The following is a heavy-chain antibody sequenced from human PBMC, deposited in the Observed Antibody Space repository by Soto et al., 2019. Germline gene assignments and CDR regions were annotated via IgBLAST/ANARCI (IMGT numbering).Heavy chain of an antibody. CDR3: SSSSGD. D-gene: IGHD3-10*01. CDR2: IRSKANSFAT. CDR1: GFTFSDSA. Sequence: EVQLAESGGGLVQPGGSLKLSCAASGFTFSDSAMHWVRQASGKGLEWVGRIRSKANSFATAYAASVQGRFTISRDDLENTAYMQMNILKNEDTAVYYCSSSSGDWGQGALVTVSS. V-gene: IGHV3-73*01. J-gene: IGHJ4*02.